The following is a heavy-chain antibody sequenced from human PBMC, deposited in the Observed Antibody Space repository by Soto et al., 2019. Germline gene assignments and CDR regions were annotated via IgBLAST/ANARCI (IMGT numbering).Heavy chain of an antibody. CDR2: IYYSGST. CDR3: ARRRDSSGWYNWFDP. D-gene: IGHD6-19*01. Sequence: PSETRSLTCTVSGGSISSYYWSWIRQPPGKGLEWIGYIYYSGSTNYNPSLKSRVTISVDTSKNQFSLKLSSVTAADTAVYYCARRRDSSGWYNWFDPWGQGTLVTVSS. CDR1: GGSISSYY. V-gene: IGHV4-59*08. J-gene: IGHJ5*02.